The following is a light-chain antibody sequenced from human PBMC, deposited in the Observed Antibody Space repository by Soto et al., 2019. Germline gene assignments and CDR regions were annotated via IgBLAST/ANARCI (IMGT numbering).Light chain of an antibody. CDR2: GAS. Sequence: EIVMTQSPATLSASLGERATVSCRASQSVGSNYLAWYQRKPGQAPRLLIYGASSRATGIPDRFSGSGSGTEFTLTISSLQPEDFATYYCQQASSFPPTFGQGTRLEIK. CDR3: QQASSFPPT. V-gene: IGKV3-20*01. CDR1: QSVGSNY. J-gene: IGKJ5*01.